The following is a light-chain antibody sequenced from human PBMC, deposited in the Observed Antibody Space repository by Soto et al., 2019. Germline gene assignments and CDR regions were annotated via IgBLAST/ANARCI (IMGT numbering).Light chain of an antibody. CDR3: QHYNSYSEA. CDR1: QDSTKY. V-gene: IGKV1-9*01. J-gene: IGKJ1*01. CDR2: DAS. Sequence: IQLTQSPASLSASVGERVTITCRASQDSTKYLAWYQQKPGKAPNLLIYDASTLHSGVPSRFSGSGSGTEFTLTISSLQPDDFATYYCQHYNSYSEAFGQGTKVDIK.